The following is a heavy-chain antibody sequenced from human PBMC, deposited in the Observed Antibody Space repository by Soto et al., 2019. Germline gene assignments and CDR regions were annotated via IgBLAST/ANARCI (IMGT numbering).Heavy chain of an antibody. D-gene: IGHD6-6*01. J-gene: IGHJ6*03. CDR3: ARSDYSSSSYQYYYYMDV. V-gene: IGHV4-59*01. CDR2: IYYSGST. Sequence: SETLSLTCTVSGGSISSYYWSWIRQPPGKGLEWIGYIYYSGSTNYNPSLKSRVTISVDTSKNQFSLKLSSVTAADTAVFYCARSDYSSSSYQYYYYMDVWGKGTTVTVSS. CDR1: GGSISSYY.